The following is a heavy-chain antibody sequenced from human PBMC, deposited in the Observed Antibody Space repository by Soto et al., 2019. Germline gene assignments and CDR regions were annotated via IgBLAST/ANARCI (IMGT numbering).Heavy chain of an antibody. Sequence: EVQLVESGGGLVKPGGSLRISCTASGFNFSNYGMHWVRQAPGKGLEWVSSISSSSTYISYADSVKGRFTISRDDAENSVYLQMNSLRADDTAVYYSARSDCTSTSCYVVWFDPWGQGTLVTVSS. J-gene: IGHJ5*02. D-gene: IGHD2-2*01. CDR3: ARSDCTSTSCYVVWFDP. V-gene: IGHV3-21*01. CDR1: GFNFSNYG. CDR2: ISSSSTYI.